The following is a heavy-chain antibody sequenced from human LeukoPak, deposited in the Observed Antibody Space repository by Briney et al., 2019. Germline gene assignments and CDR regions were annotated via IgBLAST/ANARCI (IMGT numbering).Heavy chain of an antibody. V-gene: IGHV3-21*01. CDR1: GFTFSSYS. Sequence: GGSLRLSCAASGFTFSSYSMNWVRQAPGKGLEWVSSISSSSSYIYYADSVKGRFTISRDNAKNSLYLQMYSLRAEDTAVYYCARDLSSRSDAIWGQGTMVTVSS. J-gene: IGHJ3*02. CDR3: ARDLSSRSDAI. D-gene: IGHD1-14*01. CDR2: ISSSSSYI.